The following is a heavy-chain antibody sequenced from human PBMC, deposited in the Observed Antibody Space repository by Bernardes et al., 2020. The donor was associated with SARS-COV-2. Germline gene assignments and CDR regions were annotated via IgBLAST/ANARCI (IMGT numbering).Heavy chain of an antibody. D-gene: IGHD4-4*01. V-gene: IGHV3-48*03. CDR2: ISSAATTR. Sequence: GGSLRLSCEASGFTFNSYEMNWVRQAPGKGLEWISYISSAATTRYYAESVKGRFTISRDNAKNSLFLQMNSLRVEDTAIYYCARDIDYSSPPGPDWFDSWGQGTLVTVSS. CDR1: GFTFNSYE. J-gene: IGHJ5*01. CDR3: ARDIDYSSPPGPDWFDS.